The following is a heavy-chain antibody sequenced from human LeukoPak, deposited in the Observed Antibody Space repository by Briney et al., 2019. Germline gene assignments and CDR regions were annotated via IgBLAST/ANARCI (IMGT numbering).Heavy chain of an antibody. CDR2: IYYSGST. Sequence: SETLSLTCTVSGGSISSSSYYWGWLRQPPGKGLEWIGSIYYSGSTYYNPSLKSRVTISVDTSKNQFSLKLSSVTAADTAVYYCARDPGSTGPVNRSWKPGGYYYYMDVWGKGTTVTVSS. CDR3: ARDPGSTGPVNRSWKPGGYYYYMDV. V-gene: IGHV4-39*07. CDR1: GGSISSSSYY. D-gene: IGHD2-2*01. J-gene: IGHJ6*03.